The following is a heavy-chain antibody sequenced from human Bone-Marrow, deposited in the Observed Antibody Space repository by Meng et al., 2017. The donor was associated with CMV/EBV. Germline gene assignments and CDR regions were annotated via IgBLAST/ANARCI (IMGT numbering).Heavy chain of an antibody. D-gene: IGHD1-26*01. CDR1: GGSISSGGYY. CDR2: IYYSGST. CDR3: ARVGSIVGALY. J-gene: IGHJ4*02. V-gene: IGHV4-31*03. Sequence: LRLSCTVSGGSISSGGYYWSWIRQHPGKGLEWIGYIYYSGSTYYNPSLKSRVTISVDTSKNQFSLKLSSVTAADTAVYYCARVGSIVGALYWGQGTLVTVSS.